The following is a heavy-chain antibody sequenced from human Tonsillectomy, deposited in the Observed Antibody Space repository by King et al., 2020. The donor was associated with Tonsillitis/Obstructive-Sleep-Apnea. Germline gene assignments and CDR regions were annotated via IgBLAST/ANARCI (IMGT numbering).Heavy chain of an antibody. CDR1: GGSISSYY. CDR3: ASVSLGLASPHFDY. V-gene: IGHV4-59*01. D-gene: IGHD3-16*01. Sequence: QLQESGPGLVKPSETLSLTCTVSGGSISSYYWSWIRQPPGKGLEWIGYIYYSGSTNYNPSLKSRVTISVDTSKNQFSLKLSSVTAADTAVYYCASVSLGLASPHFDYWGQGTLVTVSS. J-gene: IGHJ4*02. CDR2: IYYSGST.